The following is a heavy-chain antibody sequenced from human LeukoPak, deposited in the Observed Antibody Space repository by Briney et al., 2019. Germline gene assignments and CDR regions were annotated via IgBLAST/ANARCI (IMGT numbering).Heavy chain of an antibody. CDR2: ISAYNGNT. J-gene: IGHJ4*02. Sequence: EASVKVSCKASGYTFTSYGISWVRQAPGQGLEWMGWISAYNGNTNYAQKLQGRVTMTTDTSTSTAYMELRSLRSDDTAVYYCARDTPRYFDWLSDFDYWGQGTLVTVSS. CDR1: GYTFTSYG. CDR3: ARDTPRYFDWLSDFDY. V-gene: IGHV1-18*01. D-gene: IGHD3-9*01.